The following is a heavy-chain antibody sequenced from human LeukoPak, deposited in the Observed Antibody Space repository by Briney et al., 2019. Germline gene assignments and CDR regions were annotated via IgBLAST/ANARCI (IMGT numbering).Heavy chain of an antibody. J-gene: IGHJ4*02. CDR2: ISSSGSTI. Sequence: GGSLRLSCAASGFTFSSYEMNWVRQAPGKGLEWVSYISSSGSTIYYADSVKGRSTISRDNAKNSLYLQMNSLRAEDTAVYYCARVYSSGWSYWGQGTLVTVSS. CDR1: GFTFSSYE. D-gene: IGHD6-19*01. CDR3: ARVYSSGWSY. V-gene: IGHV3-48*03.